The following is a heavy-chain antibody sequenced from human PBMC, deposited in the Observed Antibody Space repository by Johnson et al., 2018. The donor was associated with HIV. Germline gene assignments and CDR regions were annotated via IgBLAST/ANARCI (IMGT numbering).Heavy chain of an antibody. D-gene: IGHD3-22*01. CDR2: ISYDGIEK. CDR3: AKGDYYDSRAAFDI. Sequence: QVQLVESGGGVVQPGMSLRVSCAASGFTFSSYAMHWVRQAPGRGLEWVALISYDGIEKYYADSVKGRFTISRDNSKNTLFLQMNSLRAEDTAVYYCAKGDYYDSRAAFDIWGQGTMVTVSS. CDR1: GFTFSSYA. V-gene: IGHV3-30*04. J-gene: IGHJ3*02.